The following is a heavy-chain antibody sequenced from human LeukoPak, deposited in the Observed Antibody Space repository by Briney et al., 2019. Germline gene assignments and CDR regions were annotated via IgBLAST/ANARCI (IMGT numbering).Heavy chain of an antibody. CDR2: ISSNGGST. CDR3: AKLSGYSYDYFDY. CDR1: GFTFSSYA. D-gene: IGHD5-18*01. J-gene: IGHJ4*02. V-gene: IGHV3-64*01. Sequence: GGSLRLSCAASGFTFSSYAMHWVRQAPGKGLEYVSAISSNGGSTYYANSVKGRFTISRDNSKNTLYLQMGSLRAEDTAFYYCAKLSGYSYDYFDYWGQGTLVTVSS.